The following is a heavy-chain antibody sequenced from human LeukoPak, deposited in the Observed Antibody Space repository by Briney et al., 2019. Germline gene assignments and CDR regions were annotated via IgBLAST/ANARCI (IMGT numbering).Heavy chain of an antibody. CDR3: ARDFIAVAGIFHY. J-gene: IGHJ4*02. D-gene: IGHD6-19*01. CDR2: IKQDGSEK. CDR1: GFTFSSYW. V-gene: IGHV3-7*01. Sequence: GGSLRLSCAASGFTFSSYWMSWVRQAPGKGLEWVANIKQDGSEKYYVDSVKGRFTISRDNAKNSLYLQMNSLRAEDTAVYYCARDFIAVAGIFHYWGQGTLVTVSS.